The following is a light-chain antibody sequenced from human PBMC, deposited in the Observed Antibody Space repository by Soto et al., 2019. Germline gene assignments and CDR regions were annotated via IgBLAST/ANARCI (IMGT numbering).Light chain of an antibody. CDR2: AAS. V-gene: IGKV1-39*01. J-gene: IGKJ1*01. CDR1: QSISNH. Sequence: DIQMTQSPSSLSPSHEDRVLITCRASQSISNHLNWYQQKQGKAPKILIFAASSLQSGVPSRFSGSRSGPDFTLTISSLQPEDFETYYCQQSYSSPPTFGQGTKVDIK. CDR3: QQSYSSPPT.